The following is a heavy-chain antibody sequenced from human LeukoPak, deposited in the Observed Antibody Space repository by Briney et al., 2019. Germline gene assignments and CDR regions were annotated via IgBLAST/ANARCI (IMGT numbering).Heavy chain of an antibody. CDR1: GFTFGSHL. CDR3: VRGRALVRGVIAAFDV. D-gene: IGHD3-10*01. CDR2: IKYDGSTK. J-gene: IGHJ3*01. V-gene: IGHV3-7*01. Sequence: GGSLRLSCAASGFTFGSHLMTWVRQAPGKGLEWLANIKYDGSTKFYVDSVKGRFSVSRDNVNYSVYPQMNSLRAEDTAVYYCVRGRALVRGVIAAFDVWGQGTLVTVSS.